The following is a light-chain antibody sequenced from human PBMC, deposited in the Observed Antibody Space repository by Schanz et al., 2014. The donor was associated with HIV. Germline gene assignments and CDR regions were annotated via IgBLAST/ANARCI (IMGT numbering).Light chain of an antibody. V-gene: IGLV2-8*01. CDR2: EVS. Sequence: QSVLTQPPSASGSPGQSVTISCTGTSSDVGAYNYVSWYQQHPGKAPKLMIYEVSKRPSGVPDRFSGSKSGNTASLTVSGLQADDETDYYCCSYGGSNNYVFGTGTKLTVL. CDR1: SSDVGAYNY. CDR3: CSYGGSNNYV. J-gene: IGLJ1*01.